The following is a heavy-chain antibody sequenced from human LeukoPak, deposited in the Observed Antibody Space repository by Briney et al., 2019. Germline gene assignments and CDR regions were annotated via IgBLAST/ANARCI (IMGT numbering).Heavy chain of an antibody. CDR3: ARGDLVVTLEGPIDY. D-gene: IGHD2-21*02. J-gene: IGHJ4*02. CDR2: ISGSGASP. CDR1: GFTFSSYA. Sequence: GGSLRLSCEASGFTFSSYAMGWVRQAPGKGLEWVSGISGSGASPYYADSVQGRFTVSRDNAKNSLYLQMNSLRAEDTAVYYCARGDLVVTLEGPIDYWGQGTLVTVSS. V-gene: IGHV3-23*01.